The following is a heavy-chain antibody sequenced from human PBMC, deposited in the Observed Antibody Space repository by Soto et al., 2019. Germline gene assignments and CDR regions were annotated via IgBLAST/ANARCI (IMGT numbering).Heavy chain of an antibody. Sequence: QVQLVESGGGEVQPGRSLTISCAASGFTFSTYGMHWVRQTPGKGLEWVAVISYDGTNKFYSDSVKGRFTISRDNFKNTLTLQMNSLRADDTAVYSCAKDLQSYGYYAYYCYGMDVWGLGTRVTVSS. CDR3: AKDLQSYGYYAYYCYGMDV. D-gene: IGHD5-18*01. V-gene: IGHV3-30*18. CDR2: ISYDGTNK. CDR1: GFTFSTYG. J-gene: IGHJ6*02.